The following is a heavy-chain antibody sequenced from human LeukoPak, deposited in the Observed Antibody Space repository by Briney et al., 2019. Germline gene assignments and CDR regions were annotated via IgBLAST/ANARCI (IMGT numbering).Heavy chain of an antibody. CDR3: ARVGRGCSSIRCYWEDWFDP. J-gene: IGHJ5*02. V-gene: IGHV1-18*01. CDR1: GYTFTNYG. CDR2: LSGYNANA. Sequence: ASVKVSFKASGYTFTNYGITWIREAPGQGPEWLGWLSGYNANAHYAQNVQGRVTLTTDTSTNTAYMELRGLTSDDTAMYYCARVGRGCSSIRCYWEDWFDPWGQGTLVIVSS. D-gene: IGHD2-2*01.